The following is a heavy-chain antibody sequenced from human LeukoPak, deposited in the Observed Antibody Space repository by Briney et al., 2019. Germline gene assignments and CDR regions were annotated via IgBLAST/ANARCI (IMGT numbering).Heavy chain of an antibody. D-gene: IGHD3-10*01. CDR2: ICGSGGST. J-gene: IGHJ4*02. Sequence: GGSLRLSCAASGFTFCSYAMSWVRQAPGEGLEWVSDICGSGGSTYYADSVKVRFTIIRDNSKNTLYLQMNNMIAEDTAVYYCAKLGGLLWCGELSPFDYWGQGTLVTVSS. V-gene: IGHV3-23*01. CDR3: AKLGGLLWCGELSPFDY. CDR1: GFTFCSYA.